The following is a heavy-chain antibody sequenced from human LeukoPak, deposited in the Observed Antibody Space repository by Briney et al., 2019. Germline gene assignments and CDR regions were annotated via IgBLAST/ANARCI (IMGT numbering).Heavy chain of an antibody. CDR1: GFTFDEYT. V-gene: IGHV3-30*04. CDR2: ISYDGSNK. J-gene: IGHJ6*03. Sequence: GGSLRLSCAASGFTFDEYTMHWVRQAPGKGLEWVAVISYDGSNKYYADSVKGRFTISRDNSKNTLYLQMNSLRAEDTAVYYCAKGSKEVLFTRDHHMDVWGKGTTVT. D-gene: IGHD3-3*01. CDR3: AKGSKEVLFTRDHHMDV.